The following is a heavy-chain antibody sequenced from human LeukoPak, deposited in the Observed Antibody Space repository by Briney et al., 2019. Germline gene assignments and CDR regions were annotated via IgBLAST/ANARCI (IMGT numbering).Heavy chain of an antibody. CDR3: AKGGWGPLRFLEWCMDV. Sequence: QAGGSLRLSCAASGFTVSSNYMSWVRQAPGKGLEWVSLISWDGGSTYYADSVKGRFTISRDNSKNSLYLQMNSLRTEDTALYYCAKGGWGPLRFLEWCMDVWGQGTTVTVSS. CDR2: ISWDGGST. J-gene: IGHJ6*02. V-gene: IGHV3-43*01. D-gene: IGHD3-3*01. CDR1: GFTVSSNY.